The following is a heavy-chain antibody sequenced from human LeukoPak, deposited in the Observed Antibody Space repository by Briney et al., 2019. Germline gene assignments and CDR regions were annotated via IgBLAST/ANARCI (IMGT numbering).Heavy chain of an antibody. D-gene: IGHD2-2*01. CDR2: ISGSGGST. Sequence: PGESLRLSCAASGFAFSTYWMHWVRQAPGKGLEWVSAISGSGGSTYYADSVKGRFTISRDNSKNTLYLQMNSLRAEDTAVYYCAKFASIVVVPAAMPAFDYWGQGTLVTVSS. J-gene: IGHJ4*02. CDR1: GFAFSTYW. V-gene: IGHV3-23*01. CDR3: AKFASIVVVPAAMPAFDY.